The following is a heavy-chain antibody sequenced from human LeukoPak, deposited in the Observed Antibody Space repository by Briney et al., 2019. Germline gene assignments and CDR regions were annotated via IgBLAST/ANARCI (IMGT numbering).Heavy chain of an antibody. V-gene: IGHV4-61*02. CDR2: ISRSGST. CDR1: GGSINSGSDY. CDR3: ARGAYGSRNSNWFDP. Sequence: SETLSLTCTVSGGSINSGSDYWSRIRQPAGKGLEWIGRISRSGSTDYNPSLKSRVAISVDTSNNQFSLKLTSVTAADTAVYFCARGAYGSRNSNWFDPWGQGTLVTVSS. D-gene: IGHD3-10*01. J-gene: IGHJ5*02.